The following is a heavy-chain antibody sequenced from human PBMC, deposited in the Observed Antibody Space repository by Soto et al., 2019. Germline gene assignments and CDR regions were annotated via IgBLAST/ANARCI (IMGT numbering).Heavy chain of an antibody. J-gene: IGHJ6*02. Sequence: SLRLSCEASGFIFSNYEMTWVRQAPGKGLEWVSYISATGNTIYYADSVRGRFTISRDRTKNFLYLQMSSLTAEDTAVYYCARRRSHYYYYGMDVWGRGTTVTVSS. CDR3: ARRRSHYYYYGMDV. D-gene: IGHD3-3*01. CDR1: GFIFSNYE. CDR2: ISATGNTI. V-gene: IGHV3-48*03.